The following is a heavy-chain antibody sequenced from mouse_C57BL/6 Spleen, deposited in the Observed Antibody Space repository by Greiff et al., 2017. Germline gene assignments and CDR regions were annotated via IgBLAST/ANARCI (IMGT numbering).Heavy chain of an antibody. Sequence: EVKLQQSGPELVKPGASVKISCKASGYTFTDYYMNWVKQSHGKSLEWIGDINPNNGGTSYNQKFKGKATLTVDKSSSTAYMELRSLTSEDSAVYYCARSQLLRFPDYWGQGTTLTVSS. D-gene: IGHD1-1*01. CDR1: GYTFTDYY. CDR3: ARSQLLRFPDY. J-gene: IGHJ2*01. CDR2: INPNNGGT. V-gene: IGHV1-26*01.